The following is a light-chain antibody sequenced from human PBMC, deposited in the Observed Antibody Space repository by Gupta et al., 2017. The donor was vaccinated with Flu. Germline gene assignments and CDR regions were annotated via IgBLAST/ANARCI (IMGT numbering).Light chain of an antibody. J-gene: IGKJ1*01. CDR1: QGISSY. Sequence: PSFRAASVGDRVTITCRPSQGISSYLAWYQQKPGKAPKLLIFDAFTLESGVPSRFSGGGSGTGFTLTISSLQPEDFATYYCQQLDYYPRTFGQGTKVELK. CDR3: QQLDYYPRT. V-gene: IGKV1-9*01. CDR2: DAF.